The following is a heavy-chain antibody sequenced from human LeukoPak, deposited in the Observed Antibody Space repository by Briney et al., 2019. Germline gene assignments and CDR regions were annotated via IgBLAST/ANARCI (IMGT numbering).Heavy chain of an antibody. Sequence: SETLSLTCAVSGGSIKSNNWWSWVRQPPGKGLEWIGEINHSGSTNYNPSLKSRVTISVDTSKNQFSLKLSSVTAADTAVYYCARGPGQLANYYYYGMDVWGQGTTVTVSS. CDR2: INHSGST. V-gene: IGHV4-4*02. CDR3: ARGPGQLANYYYYGMDV. J-gene: IGHJ6*02. D-gene: IGHD6-6*01. CDR1: GGSIKSNNW.